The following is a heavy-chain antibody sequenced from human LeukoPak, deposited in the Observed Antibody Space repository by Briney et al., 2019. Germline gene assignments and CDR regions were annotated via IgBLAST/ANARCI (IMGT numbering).Heavy chain of an antibody. CDR2: ISSSSSYI. J-gene: IGHJ4*02. Sequence: GGSLRLSCAASGFTFSSYSMNWVRQAPGKGLEWVSSISSSSSYIYYADSVKGRFTISRDNAKNSPYLQMNSLRAEDTAVYYCARDTLYCSGGSCRANDYWGQGTLVTVSS. D-gene: IGHD2-15*01. CDR1: GFTFSSYS. V-gene: IGHV3-21*01. CDR3: ARDTLYCSGGSCRANDY.